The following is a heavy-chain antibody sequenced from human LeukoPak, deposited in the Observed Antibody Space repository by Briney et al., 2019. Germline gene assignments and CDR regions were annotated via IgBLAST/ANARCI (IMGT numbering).Heavy chain of an antibody. V-gene: IGHV3-23*01. J-gene: IGHJ4*02. CDR3: AKDRVPYCSGGSCYSADY. D-gene: IGHD2-15*01. CDR1: GFTFSSYA. Sequence: GASLRLSCAASGFTFSSYAMNWVRQAPGKGLEWVSAISGSGGSTYYADSVKGRFTISRDNSKNTLYLQTNSLRAEDTAVYYCAKDRVPYCSGGSCYSADYWGQGTLVTVSS. CDR2: ISGSGGST.